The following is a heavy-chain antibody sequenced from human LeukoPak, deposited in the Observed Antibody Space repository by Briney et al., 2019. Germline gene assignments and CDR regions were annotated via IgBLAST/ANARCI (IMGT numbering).Heavy chain of an antibody. D-gene: IGHD3-3*01. Sequence: GGSLRLSCAASGFTFSSYSMNWVRQAPGKGLEWVSSISSSSSYIYYADSVKGRFTISRDNAKNSLYLQMNSLRAEDTAVYYCASFRLKEGEWLLPYYFDYWGQGTLVTVSS. CDR2: ISSSSSYI. V-gene: IGHV3-21*01. CDR1: GFTFSSYS. CDR3: ASFRLKEGEWLLPYYFDY. J-gene: IGHJ4*02.